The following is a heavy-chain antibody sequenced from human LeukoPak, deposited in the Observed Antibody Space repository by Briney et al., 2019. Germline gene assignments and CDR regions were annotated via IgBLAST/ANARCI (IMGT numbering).Heavy chain of an antibody. CDR2: IYYSGST. CDR1: GGSISSGDYY. Sequence: SQTLSLTCTVSGGSISSGDYYWSWIRQPPGKGLEWIGYIYYSGSTYYNPSLKSRVTISVDTSRNQFSLKLSSVTAADTAVYYCAGAGYCSSPSCYTAYYYYMDVWGKGTAVTVSS. J-gene: IGHJ6*03. V-gene: IGHV4-30-4*08. CDR3: AGAGYCSSPSCYTAYYYYMDV. D-gene: IGHD2-2*02.